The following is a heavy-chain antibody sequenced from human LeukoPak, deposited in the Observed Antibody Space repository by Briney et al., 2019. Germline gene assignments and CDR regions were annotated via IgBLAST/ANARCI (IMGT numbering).Heavy chain of an antibody. Sequence: PGGCLRLSCAASGFTFSSYWMHWVRQAPGKGLLWVSRINTDGSSTSYADSVKGRFTISRDNAKNTLYLQMNSLRAEDTAVYYFARVWGSFRFYFDYWGQGTLVTVSS. D-gene: IGHD3-16*02. J-gene: IGHJ4*02. CDR3: ARVWGSFRFYFDY. V-gene: IGHV3-74*01. CDR1: GFTFSSYW. CDR2: INTDGSST.